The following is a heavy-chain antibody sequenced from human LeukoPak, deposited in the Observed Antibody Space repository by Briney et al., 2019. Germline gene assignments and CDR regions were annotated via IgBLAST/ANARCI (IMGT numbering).Heavy chain of an antibody. Sequence: GESLKISCKGSGYSFTSYWISWVRQMPGKGLEWMGIIYPGDSDTRYSPSFQGQVTISADKSISTAYLRWSSLKASDTAMYYCARSDQLLSRRVDYWGQGTLVTVSS. V-gene: IGHV5-51*01. CDR3: ARSDQLLSRRVDY. CDR2: IYPGDSDT. J-gene: IGHJ4*02. CDR1: GYSFTSYW. D-gene: IGHD2-2*01.